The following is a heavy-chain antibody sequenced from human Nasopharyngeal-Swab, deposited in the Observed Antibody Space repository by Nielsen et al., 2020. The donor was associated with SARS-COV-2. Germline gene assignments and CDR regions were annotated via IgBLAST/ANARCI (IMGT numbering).Heavy chain of an antibody. CDR2: ISHSTTYI. J-gene: IGHJ1*01. V-gene: IGHV3-21*01. CDR1: GFTFSSYA. CDR3: ARTAAFCGDDCYSEYFQH. D-gene: IGHD2-21*02. Sequence: GGSLRLSCAASGFTFSSYAMSWVRQAPGKGLEWVSSISHSTTYIWYADSVKGRFTISRDNAKNSLYLQMNNLRADDTAIYYCARTAAFCGDDCYSEYFQHWGQGTLVTVSS.